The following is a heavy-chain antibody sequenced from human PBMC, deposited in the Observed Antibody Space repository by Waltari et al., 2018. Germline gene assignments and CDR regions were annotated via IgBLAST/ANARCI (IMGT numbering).Heavy chain of an antibody. J-gene: IGHJ4*02. V-gene: IGHV1-2*02. CDR2: INPNNGGT. CDR1: GYIFTAYY. D-gene: IGHD3-10*01. Sequence: QVQLVQSGAEVKKPGASVKVSCKASGYIFTAYYIHWVRQAPGQGLEWMGWINPNNGGTNYAQKFQGRVTMTRETSISTAYMELSRLRSDDTAVYYCARVPRRFGDFTPMNCFDYCGQGTLVTVSS. CDR3: ARVPRRFGDFTPMNCFDY.